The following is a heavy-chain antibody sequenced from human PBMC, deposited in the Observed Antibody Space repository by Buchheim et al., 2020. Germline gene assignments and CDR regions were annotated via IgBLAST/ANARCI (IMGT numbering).Heavy chain of an antibody. CDR1: GGSFSGYY. CDR3: ARVRKVVVVPAARAVDYYYGMDV. CDR2: INHSGST. Sequence: QAQLQQWGAGLLKPSETLSLTCAVYGGSFSGYYWSWIRQPPGKGLEWIGEINHSGSTNYNPSLKSRVTISVDTSKNQFSLKLSSVTAADTAVYYCARVRKVVVVPAARAVDYYYGMDVWGQGTT. V-gene: IGHV4-34*01. D-gene: IGHD2-2*01. J-gene: IGHJ6*02.